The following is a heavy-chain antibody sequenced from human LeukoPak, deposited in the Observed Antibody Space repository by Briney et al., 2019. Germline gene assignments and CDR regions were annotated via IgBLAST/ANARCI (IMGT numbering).Heavy chain of an antibody. CDR1: GGSISSSTFY. CDR2: IYYSGST. V-gene: IGHV4-39*01. D-gene: IGHD6-13*01. J-gene: IGHJ4*02. Sequence: PSETLSLTCTVSGGSISSSTFYWGWIRQPPGKGLEWIGNIYYSGSTYYNPSLKSRVTISVDTSKNQFSLKLSSVTAADTAVYYCARAWYSRPFDYWGQGTLVTVSS. CDR3: ARAWYSRPFDY.